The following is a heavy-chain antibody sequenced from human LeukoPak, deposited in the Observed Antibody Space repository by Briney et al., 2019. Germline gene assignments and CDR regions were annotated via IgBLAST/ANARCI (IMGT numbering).Heavy chain of an antibody. V-gene: IGHV1-2*06. CDR2: INPNSGGT. CDR1: GCTFTGYY. D-gene: IGHD6-19*01. CDR3: ARVPPGEQWLVRGNWFDP. J-gene: IGHJ5*02. Sequence: ASVKVSCKASGCTFTGYYMHWVRQAPGQGLEWMGRINPNSGGTNYAQKFQGRVTMTRDTSISTAYMELSRLRSDDTAVYYCARVPPGEQWLVRGNWFDPWGRGTLVTVSS.